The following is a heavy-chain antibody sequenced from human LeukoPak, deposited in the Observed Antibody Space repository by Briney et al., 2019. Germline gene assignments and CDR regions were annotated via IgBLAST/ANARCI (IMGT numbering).Heavy chain of an antibody. CDR3: ATGVLRRAFDI. V-gene: IGHV1-24*01. CDR2: FDPEDGET. D-gene: IGHD2/OR15-2a*01. Sequence: ASVKVSCKVSGYTLTELSMHWVRRAPGKGLEWMGGFDPEDGETVYAQKFQGRVTMTEDTSTDTAYMELSSLRSEDTAVYYCATGVLRRAFDIWGQGTMVTVSS. J-gene: IGHJ3*02. CDR1: GYTLTELS.